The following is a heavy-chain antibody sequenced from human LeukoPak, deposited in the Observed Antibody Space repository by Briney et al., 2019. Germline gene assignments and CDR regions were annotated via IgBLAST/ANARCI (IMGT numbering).Heavy chain of an antibody. CDR1: GGSISSGGYY. J-gene: IGHJ4*02. D-gene: IGHD5-24*01. Sequence: PSETLSLTCTVSGGSISSGGYYWSWIRQHPGKGLEWIGYIYYSGSTYYNPSLKSRVTISVDTSKNQFSLKLSSVTAADTAVCYCARDRDGYNPFFDYWGQGTLVTVSS. CDR3: ARDRDGYNPFFDY. CDR2: IYYSGST. V-gene: IGHV4-31*03.